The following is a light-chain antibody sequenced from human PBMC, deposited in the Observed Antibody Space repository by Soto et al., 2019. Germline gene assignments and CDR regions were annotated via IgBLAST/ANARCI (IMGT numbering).Light chain of an antibody. V-gene: IGKV1-12*02. CDR3: QQAHSFPYT. J-gene: IGKJ2*01. CDR1: PAIDSW. CDR2: AAS. Sequence: DIQKTQSPSSVSAAAGDRVTITCRASPAIDSWLAWYQQRPGKAPKLLIYAASTLESGVPSRFSASGSGTHFTLTISSLQPEDVATYYCQQAHSFPYTFGQGTKLEIK.